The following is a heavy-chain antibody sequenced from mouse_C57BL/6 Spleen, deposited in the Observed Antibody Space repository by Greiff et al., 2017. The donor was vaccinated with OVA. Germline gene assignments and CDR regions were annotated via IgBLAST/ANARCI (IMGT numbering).Heavy chain of an antibody. CDR2: INPNNGGT. CDR1: GYTFTDYY. Sequence: LVKPGASVKISCKASGYTFTDYYMNWVKQSHGKSLEWIGDINPNNGGTSYNQKFKGKATLTVDKSSSTAYMELRSLTSEDAAVYYCARSYYFDYWGQGTTLTVSS. CDR3: ARSYYFDY. J-gene: IGHJ2*01. V-gene: IGHV1-26*01.